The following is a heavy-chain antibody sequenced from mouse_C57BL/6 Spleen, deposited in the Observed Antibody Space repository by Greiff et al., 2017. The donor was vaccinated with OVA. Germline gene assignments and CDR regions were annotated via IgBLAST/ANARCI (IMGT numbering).Heavy chain of an antibody. CDR2: IYPSDSET. V-gene: IGHV1-61*01. D-gene: IGHD2-3*01. J-gene: IGHJ3*01. CDR1: GYTFTSYW. Sequence: QVPLQQPGAELVRPGSSVKLSCKASGYTFTSYWMDWVKQRPGQGLEWIGNIYPSDSETHYNQQFKDKATLTVDKSTSTAYMQLSSLTSEDAAVYYSARGWPNRGFAYWGQGTLVTVSA. CDR3: ARGWPNRGFAY.